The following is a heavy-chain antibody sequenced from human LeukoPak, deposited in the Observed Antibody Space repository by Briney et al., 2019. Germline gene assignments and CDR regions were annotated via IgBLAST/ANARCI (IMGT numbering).Heavy chain of an antibody. CDR3: ARVLGTTKQLGGYYFDY. D-gene: IGHD6-13*01. J-gene: IGHJ4*02. CDR1: GGSISSGGYY. V-gene: IGHV4-31*03. CDR2: IYYSGST. Sequence: PSETLSLTCTVSGGSISSGGYYWSWIRQHPGKGLEWIGYIYYSGSTYYNPSLKSRVTISVDTSKNQFSLKLSSVTAADTAVYYCARVLGTTKQLGGYYFDYWGQGTLVTVSS.